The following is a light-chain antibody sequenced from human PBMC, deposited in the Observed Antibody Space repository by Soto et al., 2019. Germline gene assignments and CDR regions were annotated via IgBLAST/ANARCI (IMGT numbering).Light chain of an antibody. J-gene: IGLJ1*01. CDR2: DND. Sequence: QSVRTQPPSVSAAPGQRVTVSCSGTSKNIGDNHVSWHQDVPGMAPKLVVYDNDRRPSELPGRFSGSKSGTSATLVITGLQTGDEADSYCGTWDDSLVSYVFGTGTKGTVL. CDR3: GTWDDSLVSYV. V-gene: IGLV1-51*01. CDR1: SKNIGDNH.